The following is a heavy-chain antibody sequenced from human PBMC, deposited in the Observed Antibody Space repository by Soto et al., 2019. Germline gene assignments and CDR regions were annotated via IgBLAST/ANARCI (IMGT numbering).Heavy chain of an antibody. Sequence: GESLKISCXGSGYSFTSYWISWVRQMPGKGLEWMGRIDPSDSYTNYSPSFQGHVTTSADKSIGTAYLQWSSLKASDTAMYYCARRPWNYGTDVWGQGTTVTVSS. D-gene: IGHD5-12*01. V-gene: IGHV5-10-1*01. CDR3: ARRPWNYGTDV. J-gene: IGHJ6*02. CDR1: GYSFTSYW. CDR2: IDPSDSYT.